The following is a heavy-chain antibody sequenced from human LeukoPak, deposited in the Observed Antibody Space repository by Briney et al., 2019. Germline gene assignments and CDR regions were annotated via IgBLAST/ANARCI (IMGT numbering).Heavy chain of an antibody. V-gene: IGHV3-30*04. J-gene: IGHJ4*02. CDR2: ISYDGSSK. CDR1: GFTFSTYA. Sequence: GGSLRLSCAASGFTFSTYAMHWVRQAPGKGLEWVAVISYDGSSKYYADSVKGRFTISRDNSKNTLYLQMNSLRAEDTAVYYCARRPVPITMIVVVTYFDYWGQGTLVTVSS. D-gene: IGHD3-22*01. CDR3: ARRPVPITMIVVVTYFDY.